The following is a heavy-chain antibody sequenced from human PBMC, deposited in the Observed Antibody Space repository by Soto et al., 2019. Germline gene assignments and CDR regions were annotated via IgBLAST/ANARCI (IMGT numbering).Heavy chain of an antibody. CDR3: AREGFCISTSCYAGWFDP. J-gene: IGHJ5*02. D-gene: IGHD2-2*01. CDR2: IYHSGST. CDR1: GGSISSSNW. V-gene: IGHV4-4*02. Sequence: SETLSLTCAVSGGSISSSNWWSWVRQPPGKGLEWIGEIYHSGSTNYNPSLKSRVTISVDKSKNQFSLKLSSVTAADTAVYYCAREGFCISTSCYAGWFDPWGQGTLVTVSS.